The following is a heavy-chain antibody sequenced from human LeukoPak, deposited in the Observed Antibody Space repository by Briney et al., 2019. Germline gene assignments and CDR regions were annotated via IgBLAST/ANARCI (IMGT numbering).Heavy chain of an antibody. CDR1: RFTFSTYA. CDR2: IPYDGSNK. J-gene: IGHJ4*02. D-gene: IGHD4-23*01. CDR3: ARAEGYGGELDS. V-gene: IGHV3-30*04. Sequence: PGGSLRLSCAASRFTFSTYAMHWVRQAPGKGLEWVAVIPYDGSNKYYADSVKGGFTISRENSKNRLYLQMNSLRAEDTAVYYCARAEGYGGELDSWGQGTLVTVSS.